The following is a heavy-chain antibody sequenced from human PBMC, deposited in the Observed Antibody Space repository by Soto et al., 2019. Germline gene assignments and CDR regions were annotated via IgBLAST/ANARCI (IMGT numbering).Heavy chain of an antibody. CDR1: RFTFSSYA. CDR3: ARDKWGSDY. V-gene: IGHV3-30-3*01. J-gene: IGHJ4*02. CDR2: ISYDGSNT. Sequence: QVQLVESGGGVVQPGRSLRLSCAASRFTFSSYAMHWVRQAPGKGLEWVAVISYDGSNTHYADSMKGRFTISRDNSKNTLYLQMNSLRAEDTAVYYCARDKWGSDYWGQGTLVTVSS. D-gene: IGHD7-27*01.